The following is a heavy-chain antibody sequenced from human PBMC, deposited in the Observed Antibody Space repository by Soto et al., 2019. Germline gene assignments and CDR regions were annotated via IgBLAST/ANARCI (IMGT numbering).Heavy chain of an antibody. Sequence: EVQLVESGGGLVQPGGSLRLSCAASGFTFRDNWMSWARHVPGKGLECVANIKTDGSEKYYVDPVKGRFTISRDNAKNSLYLQMNSLRAEDTAVYYCATSMGRGGNDYWGQGTLVTVSS. CDR1: GFTFRDNW. V-gene: IGHV3-7*05. CDR3: ATSMGRGGNDY. D-gene: IGHD3-10*01. J-gene: IGHJ4*02. CDR2: IKTDGSEK.